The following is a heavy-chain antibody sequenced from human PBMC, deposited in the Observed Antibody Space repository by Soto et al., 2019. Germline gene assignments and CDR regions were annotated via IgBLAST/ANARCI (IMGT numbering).Heavy chain of an antibody. CDR1: GYNFTSYA. Sequence: GASVKVSCKTSGYNFTSYAIHWVRQAPGQRLEWMGWINAGNGNTKYSQKFEGRVTITRAKSASTAYMEVSSLTSEDTAVYYCTRGDFWSGYRPDYYGMDVWGQGTTVTVS. V-gene: IGHV1-3*01. CDR3: TRGDFWSGYRPDYYGMDV. D-gene: IGHD3-3*01. J-gene: IGHJ6*02. CDR2: INAGNGNT.